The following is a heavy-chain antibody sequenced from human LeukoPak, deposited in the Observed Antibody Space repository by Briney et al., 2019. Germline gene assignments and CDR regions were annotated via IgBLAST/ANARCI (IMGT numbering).Heavy chain of an antibody. J-gene: IGHJ6*03. CDR1: GGTFTSYA. CDR3: ASGNFWSGYYTVYYYYMDV. D-gene: IGHD3-3*01. Sequence: GASVKVSCKASGGTFTSYAISWVRQAPGQGHEWMGGIIPIFGTANYAQKFQGRVTITADESTSTAYMELSSLRSEDTAVYYCASGNFWSGYYTVYYYYMDVWGKGTTVTVSS. CDR2: IIPIFGTA. V-gene: IGHV1-69*13.